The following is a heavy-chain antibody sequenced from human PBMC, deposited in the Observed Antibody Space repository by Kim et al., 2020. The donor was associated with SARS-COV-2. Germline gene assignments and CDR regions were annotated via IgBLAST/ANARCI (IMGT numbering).Heavy chain of an antibody. CDR2: IYHSGST. D-gene: IGHD5-12*01. J-gene: IGHJ4*02. Sequence: SETLSLTCAVSGGSISSSNWWSWVRQPPGKGLEWIGEIYHSGSTNYNPSLKSRVTISVDKSKNQFSLKLSSVTAADTAVYYCARGGRVDIVATRAPPMDWGQGTLVTVSS. CDR1: GGSISSSNW. CDR3: ARGGRVDIVATRAPPMD. V-gene: IGHV4-4*02.